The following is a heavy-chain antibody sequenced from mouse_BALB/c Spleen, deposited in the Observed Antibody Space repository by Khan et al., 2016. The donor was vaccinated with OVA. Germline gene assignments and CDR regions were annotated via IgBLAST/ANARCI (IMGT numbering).Heavy chain of an antibody. CDR1: GYSFTIYY. CDR3: ARGYDFFAY. D-gene: IGHD2-14*01. J-gene: IGHJ3*01. CDR2: VNPNNGGT. V-gene: IGHV1-26*01. Sequence: VQLQQSGPDLVKPGASVKISCKASGYSFTIYYLSWVKQTHGESREWIGRVNPNNGGTTYNQKFKGKAILTVNKSSNTAYMDVRTLTSGNSAVYSCARGYDFFAYWGQGTLVTVSA.